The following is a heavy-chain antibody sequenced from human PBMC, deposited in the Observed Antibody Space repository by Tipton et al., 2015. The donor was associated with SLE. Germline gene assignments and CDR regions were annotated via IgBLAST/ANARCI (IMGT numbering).Heavy chain of an antibody. D-gene: IGHD6-13*01. Sequence: TLSLTCAVSGGSITTHYWSWIRQTPGKGLEWIGYLYNGGSTRYSPSLKSRVTISVDTSKNQFSLRLNSVTGADTAVYYCARGGAPAAYYYAMDVGGQGTMITVSS. CDR3: ARGGAPAAYYYAMDV. J-gene: IGHJ6*02. CDR2: LYNGGST. V-gene: IGHV4-59*11. CDR1: GGSITTHY.